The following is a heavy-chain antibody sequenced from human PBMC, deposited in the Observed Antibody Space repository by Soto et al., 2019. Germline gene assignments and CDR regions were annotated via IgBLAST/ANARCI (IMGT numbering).Heavy chain of an antibody. J-gene: IGHJ5*02. CDR1: GGSFSGYY. CDR2: INHSGST. CDR3: ARGGENRHYYGSRHGTYWFDP. D-gene: IGHD3-10*01. Sequence: SETLSLTCAVYGGSFSGYYWSWICQPPGKGLEWIGEINHSGSTNYNPSLKSRVTISVDTSKNQFSLKLSSVTAADTAVYYCARGGENRHYYGSRHGTYWFDPWGQGTLVTVSS. V-gene: IGHV4-34*01.